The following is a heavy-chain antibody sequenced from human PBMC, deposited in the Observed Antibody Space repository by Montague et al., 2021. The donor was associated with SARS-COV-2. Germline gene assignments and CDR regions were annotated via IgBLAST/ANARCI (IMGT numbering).Heavy chain of an antibody. D-gene: IGHD3-9*01. CDR2: ISYDGSNK. CDR1: GFTFSSYA. V-gene: IGHV3-30-3*01. CDR3: AREKKYYDILTGCYYRYFDL. J-gene: IGHJ2*01. Sequence: SLRLSCAASGFTFSSYAMHWVRQAPGKGLEWVAVISYDGSNKYYADSVKGRFTISRDNSKNTLYLQMNSLRAEDTAVYYCAREKKYYDILTGCYYRYFDLWGRGTLVTVSS.